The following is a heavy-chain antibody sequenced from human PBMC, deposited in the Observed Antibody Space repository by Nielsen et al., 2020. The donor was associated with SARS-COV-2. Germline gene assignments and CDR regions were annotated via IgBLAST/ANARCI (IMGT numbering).Heavy chain of an antibody. V-gene: IGHV4-59*01. J-gene: IGHJ6*03. CDR3: ARTPGYSYGYSYYYYMDV. Sequence: SETLSLTCTVSGGSISSYYWSWIRQPPGKGLEWIGYIYYSGSTNYNPSPKSRVTISVDTSKNQFSLKLSSVTAADTAVYYCARTPGYSYGYSYYYYMDVWGKGTTVTVSS. CDR1: GGSISSYY. D-gene: IGHD5-18*01. CDR2: IYYSGST.